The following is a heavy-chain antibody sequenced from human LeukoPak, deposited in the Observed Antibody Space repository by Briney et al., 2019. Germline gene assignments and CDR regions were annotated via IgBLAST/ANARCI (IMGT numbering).Heavy chain of an antibody. D-gene: IGHD2/OR15-2a*01. J-gene: IGHJ3*02. CDR2: IYHSGST. CDR1: GYSISSGYY. CDR3: ARWDLTYYDAFDI. Sequence: SETLSLTCTVSGYSISSGYYWGWIRQPPGKGLEWIGSIYHSGSTYYNPSLKSRVTISVDTSKNQFSLKLSSVTAADTAVYYCARWDLTYYDAFDIWGQGTMVTVSS. V-gene: IGHV4-38-2*02.